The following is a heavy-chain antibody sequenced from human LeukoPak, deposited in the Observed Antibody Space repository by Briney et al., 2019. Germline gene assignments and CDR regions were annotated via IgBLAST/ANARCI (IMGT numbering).Heavy chain of an antibody. J-gene: IGHJ5*02. D-gene: IGHD5-12*01. CDR1: GGTFSTYA. CDR3: ARESSSGYGSGNWFDP. CDR2: IIPIFGTP. V-gene: IGHV1-69*01. Sequence: SVKVSCKASGGTFSTYAISWVRRAPGQGLEWMGGIIPIFGTPNYAQNFQGRVTITADESTSTAYMELSSLRYDDSAVYYCARESSSGYGSGNWFDPWGQGTLVTVSS.